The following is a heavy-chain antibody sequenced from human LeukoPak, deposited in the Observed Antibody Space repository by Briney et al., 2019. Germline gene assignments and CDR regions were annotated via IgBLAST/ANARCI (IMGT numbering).Heavy chain of an antibody. J-gene: IGHJ4*02. Sequence: PGRSLRLSCAASGFTFSHYGFHWVRQAPAKGLEWVAVIWSDGTNQFYADSVKGRFTISRDYSQKTVYLEMHSLRTEDTAMYYCAKDAQRGFDYSNSLEYWGPGTLVTVSS. CDR1: GFTFSHYG. V-gene: IGHV3-33*06. CDR3: AKDAQRGFDYSNSLEY. CDR2: IWSDGTNQ. D-gene: IGHD4-11*01.